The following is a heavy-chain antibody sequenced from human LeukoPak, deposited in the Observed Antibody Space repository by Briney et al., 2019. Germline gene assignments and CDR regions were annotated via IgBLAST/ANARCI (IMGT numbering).Heavy chain of an antibody. D-gene: IGHD6-19*01. J-gene: IGHJ4*02. CDR3: ARGKTNKYSSGLHDY. CDR1: GFTFRTYN. Sequence: GGSLRLSCAASGFTFRTYNMNWVRQAPGKGLEWVSSISSSSSYIYYADSVKGRFTISRDNAKNSLYLQMNSLRAEDTAVHYCARGKTNKYSSGLHDYWGQGTLVTVSS. CDR2: ISSSSSYI. V-gene: IGHV3-21*01.